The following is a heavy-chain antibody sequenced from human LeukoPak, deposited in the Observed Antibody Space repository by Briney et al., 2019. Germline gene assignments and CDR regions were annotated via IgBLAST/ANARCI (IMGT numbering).Heavy chain of an antibody. V-gene: IGHV3-30-3*01. CDR1: GFTFSSYA. D-gene: IGHD3-22*01. CDR3: ARDLVDYYDSSGYYPPSY. CDR2: ISYDGSNK. Sequence: PGRSLRLSCAASGFTFSSYAMPWVRQAPGKGLEWVAVISYDGSNKYYADSVKGRFTISRDNSKNTLYLQMNSLRAEDTAVYYCARDLVDYYDSSGYYPPSYWGQGTLVTVSS. J-gene: IGHJ4*02.